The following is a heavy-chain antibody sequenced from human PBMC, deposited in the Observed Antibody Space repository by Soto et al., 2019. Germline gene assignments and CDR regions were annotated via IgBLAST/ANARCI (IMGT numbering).Heavy chain of an antibody. J-gene: IGHJ6*02. D-gene: IGHD3-10*01. Sequence: GGSLRLSCAASGFTFSSQAMSWVRQAPGKGLELVSGISGSGGSTYYADSVKGRFTISRDNSKNTLYLQMNSLRAEDTAVYYCAKEGGGGRNYFYTMDVWGPGTTVTVSS. CDR3: AKEGGGGRNYFYTMDV. CDR2: ISGSGGST. V-gene: IGHV3-23*01. CDR1: GFTFSSQA.